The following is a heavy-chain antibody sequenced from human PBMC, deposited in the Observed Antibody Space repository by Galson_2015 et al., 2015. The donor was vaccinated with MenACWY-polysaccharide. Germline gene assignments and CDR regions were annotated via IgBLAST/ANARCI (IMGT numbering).Heavy chain of an antibody. CDR2: ISWNSGTI. J-gene: IGHJ4*02. Sequence: SLRLSCAASGFIFNDYAMHWVRQAPGKGLEWVSGISWNSGTIDYADSVKGRFTISRDNAKNSLSLQMSSLKAEDTAFYYCAKDMRGTYSSYNFDQWGQGTLVTASS. D-gene: IGHD1-26*01. CDR1: GFIFNDYA. CDR3: AKDMRGTYSSYNFDQ. V-gene: IGHV3-9*01.